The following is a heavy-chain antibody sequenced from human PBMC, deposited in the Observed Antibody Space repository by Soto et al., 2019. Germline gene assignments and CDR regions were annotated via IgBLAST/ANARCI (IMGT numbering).Heavy chain of an antibody. Sequence: QVQLVQSGAEVKKPGSSLKVSCKASGGTFSSYAISWVRQAPGQGLEWMGGIIPIFGTANYAQKFQGRVTITADESTSTAYMELSSLRSEDTAVYYCARDLHHSYGYHYYYGMDVWGQGTTVTVSS. CDR3: ARDLHHSYGYHYYYGMDV. J-gene: IGHJ6*02. D-gene: IGHD5-18*01. CDR2: IIPIFGTA. V-gene: IGHV1-69*01. CDR1: GGTFSSYA.